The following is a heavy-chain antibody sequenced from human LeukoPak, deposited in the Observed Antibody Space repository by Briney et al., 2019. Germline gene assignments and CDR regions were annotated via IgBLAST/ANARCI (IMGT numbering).Heavy chain of an antibody. V-gene: IGHV3-23*01. CDR2: ISGSGGST. D-gene: IGHD2-15*01. Sequence: RGSLRLSCAASGFTFSSYAMSWVRQAPGKGLEWVSAISGSGGSTYYADSVKGRFTISRDNSKNTLYLQMNSLRAEDTAVYYCAKDYCSGGSCDGRRDYWGQGTLVTVSS. CDR3: AKDYCSGGSCDGRRDY. CDR1: GFTFSSYA. J-gene: IGHJ4*02.